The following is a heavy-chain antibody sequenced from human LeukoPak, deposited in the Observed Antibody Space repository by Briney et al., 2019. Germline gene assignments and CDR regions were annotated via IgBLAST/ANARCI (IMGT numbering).Heavy chain of an antibody. V-gene: IGHV3-48*03. CDR1: GFAFSSYE. D-gene: IGHD3-10*01. CDR2: ISSSGSTI. J-gene: IGHJ4*02. CDR3: ARDLGDITMVRGDADY. Sequence: AGSLRLSCAASGFAFSSYELNWVLQAPGKGLVWVSYISSSGSTIYYADSVKGRFTISRDNAKNSLYLQMNSLRAEDTAVYYCARDLGDITMVRGDADYWGQGTLVTVSS.